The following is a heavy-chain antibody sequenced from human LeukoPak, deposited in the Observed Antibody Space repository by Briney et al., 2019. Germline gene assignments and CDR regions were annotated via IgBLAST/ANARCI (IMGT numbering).Heavy chain of an antibody. Sequence: GGSLRLSCAASGFTFSSYAMSWVRQAPGKGLEWVSAISGSGGSTYYADSVKGRFTISRDNSKNTLYLQMNSLRAEDTAVYYCAKDKAMILVVILGYWGQGTLVTVSS. CDR3: AKDKAMILVVILGY. CDR1: GFTFSSYA. V-gene: IGHV3-23*01. D-gene: IGHD3-22*01. CDR2: ISGSGGST. J-gene: IGHJ4*02.